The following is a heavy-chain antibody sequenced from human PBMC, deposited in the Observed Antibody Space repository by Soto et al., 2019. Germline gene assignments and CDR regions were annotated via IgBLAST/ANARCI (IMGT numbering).Heavy chain of an antibody. J-gene: IGHJ4*01. CDR2: ISASGNYI. V-gene: IGHV3-21*01. D-gene: IGHD2-2*03. CDR1: KVSCCDFT. Sequence: GGSMTLSRPAAKVSCCDFTMDRVRQAPGKRLEWVSSISASGNYIYYADSVRGRFSISRDNAENSLYLQMNSLRAEDTAVYYCARVRGYCSSTNCYGDYWGQGTLVTVSS. CDR3: ARVRGYCSSTNCYGDY.